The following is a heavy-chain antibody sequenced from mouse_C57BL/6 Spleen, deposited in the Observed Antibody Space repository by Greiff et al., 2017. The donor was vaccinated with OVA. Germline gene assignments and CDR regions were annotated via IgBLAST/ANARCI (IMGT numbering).Heavy chain of an antibody. Sequence: LVESGAELARPGASVKLSCKASGYTFTSYGISWVKQRTGQGLEWIGEIYPRSGNTYYNEKFKGKATLTADKSSSTAYMELRSLTSEDSAVYFCARGGDSNGWYFDGWGTGTTVTVSS. J-gene: IGHJ1*03. CDR2: IYPRSGNT. D-gene: IGHD2-5*01. V-gene: IGHV1-81*01. CDR3: ARGGDSNGWYFDG. CDR1: GYTFTSYG.